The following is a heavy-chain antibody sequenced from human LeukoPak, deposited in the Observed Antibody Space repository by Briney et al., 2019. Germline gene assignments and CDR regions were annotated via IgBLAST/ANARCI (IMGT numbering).Heavy chain of an antibody. V-gene: IGHV3-30*04. CDR3: AKYGSGTFDI. D-gene: IGHD3-10*01. Sequence: GGSLRLSCAASGFTFSSYAMHWVRQAPGKGLEWVAVISYDGSNKYYADSVKGRFTISRDNSKNTLYLQMNSLRAEDTAVYYCAKYGSGTFDIWGQGTMVTVSS. CDR2: ISYDGSNK. CDR1: GFTFSSYA. J-gene: IGHJ3*02.